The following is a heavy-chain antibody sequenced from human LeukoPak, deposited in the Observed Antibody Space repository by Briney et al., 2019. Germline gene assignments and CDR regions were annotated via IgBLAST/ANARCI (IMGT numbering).Heavy chain of an antibody. Sequence: ASVKVSCKASGYTFTDYYIHWVRQAPGQGLEWMAWINPTSGDRKSAQKFQGRVTMTWDTSIGTAYMELSRLRFDDTAVYYCARGERIMAERPAVDVWGKGTTVTVSS. V-gene: IGHV1-2*02. J-gene: IGHJ6*04. CDR1: GYTFTDYY. CDR2: INPTSGDR. D-gene: IGHD6-6*01. CDR3: ARGERIMAERPAVDV.